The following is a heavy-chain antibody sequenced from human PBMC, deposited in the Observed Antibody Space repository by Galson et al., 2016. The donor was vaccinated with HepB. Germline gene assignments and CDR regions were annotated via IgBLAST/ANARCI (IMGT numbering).Heavy chain of an antibody. CDR1: GGTFSSNA. J-gene: IGHJ6*02. V-gene: IGHV1-69*13. Sequence: SVKVSCKAPGGTFSSNAVNWVRQAPGQGLEWLGGIIPIFGAPNYAQKFQGRVTITADESTSTVYMELSSLRSEDTAVYYCARVRTDYYDGSTYYDEYYYTMDVWGQGTTVTVSS. CDR2: IIPIFGAP. CDR3: ARVRTDYYDGSTYYDEYYYTMDV. D-gene: IGHD3-22*01.